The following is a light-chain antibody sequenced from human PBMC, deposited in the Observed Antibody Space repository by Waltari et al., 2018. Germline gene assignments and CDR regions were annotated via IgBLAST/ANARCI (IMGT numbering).Light chain of an antibody. Sequence: QSALTQPASVSGSPGQSITISCTGTSSDVGGYNYVSWYQQHPGKAPKLMIYDVSKRPSGGSKRFSGSKSGNTASLTSSGLQADDEADYYCCSYAGTSTVVFGGGTKLTVL. V-gene: IGLV2-23*02. CDR1: SSDVGGYNY. CDR3: CSYAGTSTVV. J-gene: IGLJ2*01. CDR2: DVS.